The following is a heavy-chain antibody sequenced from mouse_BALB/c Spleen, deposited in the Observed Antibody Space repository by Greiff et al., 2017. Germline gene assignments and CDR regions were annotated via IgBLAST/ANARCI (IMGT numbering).Heavy chain of an antibody. D-gene: IGHD2-3*01. CDR2: ISSGGGST. V-gene: IGHV5-12-1*01. J-gene: IGHJ3*01. Sequence: EVQLVESGGGLVKPGGSLKLSCAASGFSFSSYDMSWVRQTPEKRLAWVAYISSGGGSTYYPDTVKGRFTISRDNAKNTLYLQMSSLKSEDTAMYYCARSPYDGYPWFAYWGQGTLVTVSA. CDR3: ARSPYDGYPWFAY. CDR1: GFSFSSYD.